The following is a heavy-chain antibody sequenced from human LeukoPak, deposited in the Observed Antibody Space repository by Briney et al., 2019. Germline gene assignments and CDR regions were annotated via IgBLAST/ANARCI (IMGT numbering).Heavy chain of an antibody. CDR3: ARSEMNDYSRY. Sequence: PSETLSLTCTVSGGSISSSSYYWGWIRQPPGKGLEWIGSIYHSGSTYYNPSLKSRVTISVDTSKNQFSLEMTSVTAADTAVYYCARSEMNDYSRYWGQGILVVVSS. D-gene: IGHD4-11*01. CDR2: IYHSGST. V-gene: IGHV4-39*07. CDR1: GGSISSSSYY. J-gene: IGHJ4*02.